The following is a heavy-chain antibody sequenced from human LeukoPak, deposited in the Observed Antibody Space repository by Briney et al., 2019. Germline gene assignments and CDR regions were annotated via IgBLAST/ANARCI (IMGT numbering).Heavy chain of an antibody. Sequence: SETLSLSCTVSGGSISSSSYYWGWIRQPPGKGLEWIGSIYYTGSTYYNPSLTTRVTISVDTSKNQFSLKLSSVTAADTAVYYCARHLGLRYLNGFDPWGQGTLVTVSS. J-gene: IGHJ5*02. CDR1: GGSISSSSYY. V-gene: IGHV4-39*01. CDR3: ARHLGLRYLNGFDP. CDR2: IYYTGST. D-gene: IGHD1-14*01.